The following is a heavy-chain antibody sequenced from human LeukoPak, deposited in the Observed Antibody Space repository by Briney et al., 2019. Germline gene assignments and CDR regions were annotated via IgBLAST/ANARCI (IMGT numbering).Heavy chain of an antibody. V-gene: IGHV4-38-2*02. J-gene: IGHJ5*02. CDR3: ARDRSGSVTERGWFDP. Sequence: SETLSLTCTVSGGSISSYYWSWIRQPPGKGLEWIGSIYHSGSTYYNPSLKSRVTISVDTSKNQFSLKLSSVTAADTAVYYCARDRSGSVTERGWFDPWGQGTLVTVSS. CDR2: IYHSGST. CDR1: GGSISSYY. D-gene: IGHD3-10*01.